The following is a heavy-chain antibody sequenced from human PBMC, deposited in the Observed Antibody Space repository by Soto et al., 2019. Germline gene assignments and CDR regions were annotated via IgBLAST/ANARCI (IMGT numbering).Heavy chain of an antibody. J-gene: IGHJ4*02. Sequence: QEQLVESGGGVVLPGRSLRLSCAASGFTFNTFGMHWVRQAPGKGLEWVAVISCDGSDKYYSDSVRGRFTISRDNSMNTLYLQMNSLRTEDTAVYYCAKSPNFYCSSYHCYKYYFDYWGQGTLVTVSS. CDR3: AKSPNFYCSSYHCYKYYFDY. V-gene: IGHV3-30*18. D-gene: IGHD2-2*01. CDR1: GFTFNTFG. CDR2: ISCDGSDK.